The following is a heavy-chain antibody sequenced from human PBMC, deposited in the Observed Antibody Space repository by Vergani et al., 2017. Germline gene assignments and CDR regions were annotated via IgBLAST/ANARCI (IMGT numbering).Heavy chain of an antibody. CDR1: GFTFGDHG. CDR3: TKGSRGYTGYFFDY. Sequence: VQLVESGGGVVQPGRSLRLSCAASGFTFGDHGIHWVRRAPGKGLEWVSAISGSGGSTYYADSVKGRFIISRDNSKNTLHLQMNSLRADDTAVYYCTKGSRGYTGYFFDYWGQGTLATVSS. CDR2: ISGSGGST. J-gene: IGHJ4*02. D-gene: IGHD5-12*01. V-gene: IGHV3-23*04.